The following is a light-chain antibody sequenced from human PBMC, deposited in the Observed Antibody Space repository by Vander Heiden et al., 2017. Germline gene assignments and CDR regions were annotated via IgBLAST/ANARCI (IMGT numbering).Light chain of an antibody. V-gene: IGKV1-39*01. CDR2: AAS. Sequence: DIQMTQSPSSLSASVGDRVTITCRARQSISSYLNWYQQKPGKAPKLLIYAASSLQSRVPSRFSSSGSGTDFTLTISRLQPESVATYHCQQSDSNSSTFGQGTQLEIK. CDR1: QSISSY. J-gene: IGKJ5*01. CDR3: QQSDSNSST.